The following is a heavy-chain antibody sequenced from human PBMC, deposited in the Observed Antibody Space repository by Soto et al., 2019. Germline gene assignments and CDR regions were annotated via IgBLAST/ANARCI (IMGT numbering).Heavy chain of an antibody. CDR2: IYYSGST. Sequence: SETLSLTCTVSGGSITSGDYNWGWLPQPPGMGLEWIGYIYYSGSTYHTPSRKSRVTISVDTYKNQFSLKLRSVTATDTAVDYCARAWIQLWRPYYYGMDVWGQGTTVTVSS. CDR1: GGSITSGDYN. CDR3: ARAWIQLWRPYYYGMDV. D-gene: IGHD5-18*01. J-gene: IGHJ6*02. V-gene: IGHV4-30-4*08.